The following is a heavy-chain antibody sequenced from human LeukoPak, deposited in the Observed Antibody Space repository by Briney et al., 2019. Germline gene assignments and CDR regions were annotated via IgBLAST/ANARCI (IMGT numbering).Heavy chain of an antibody. CDR2: ISGDGTIK. J-gene: IGHJ4*02. CDR3: PRSQFDY. CDR1: GFPFSSYW. V-gene: IGHV3-74*03. Sequence: GGSLRLSCEPSGFPFSSYWMLWVRQAPGKGLVWVSRISGDGTIKTYADFVRGRFIVSRDNTKNILYLQMNSLKVEDTATYSCPRSQFDYWGQGVLVTVSS.